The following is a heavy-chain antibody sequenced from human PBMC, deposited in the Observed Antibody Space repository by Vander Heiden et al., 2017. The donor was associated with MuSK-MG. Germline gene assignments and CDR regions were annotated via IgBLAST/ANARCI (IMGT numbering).Heavy chain of an antibody. CDR3: ARRDSSLWYFDL. CDR2: IYYSGST. Sequence: QVQLQESGPGLVKPPETLSLTCTVSGGSISSHYWRWTRQPPGKGLEWIGYIYYSGSTNYNPSLKSRVTISVDTSKNQFSLKLSSVTAADTAVYYCARRDSSLWYFDLWGRGTLVTVSS. J-gene: IGHJ2*01. CDR1: GGSISSHY. V-gene: IGHV4-59*11. D-gene: IGHD2-21*02.